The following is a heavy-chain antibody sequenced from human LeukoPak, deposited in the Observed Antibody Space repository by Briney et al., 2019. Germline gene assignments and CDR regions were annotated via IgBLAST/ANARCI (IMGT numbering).Heavy chain of an antibody. CDR1: GYSFSPYW. Sequence: GSLRLSCVASGYSFSPYWMSWVRQPPGKGLEWIGEINHSGGTNYNPSLKSPVTISVDTSKNQFSLKLSSVTAADTAVYYCARGPPYIVVVTAIGFFDYWGQGTLVTVSS. V-gene: IGHV4-34*01. J-gene: IGHJ4*02. D-gene: IGHD2-21*02. CDR3: ARGPPYIVVVTAIGFFDY. CDR2: INHSGGT.